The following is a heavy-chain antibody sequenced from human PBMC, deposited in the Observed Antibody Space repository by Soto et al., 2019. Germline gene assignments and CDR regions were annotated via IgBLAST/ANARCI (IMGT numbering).Heavy chain of an antibody. V-gene: IGHV1-69*02. CDR2: IIPILGIT. J-gene: IGHJ4*02. Sequence: QVQLVQSGAEIRKPGSSVKVSCKASGDTFSRYIITWVRQAPGQGLEWMGRIIPILGITNHAQKFQVRVTITADKSTGTADMELSSRRSDDTAVYYCARGIGEAGKNYFDYWGQGTLVTVSS. CDR1: GDTFSRYI. CDR3: ARGIGEAGKNYFDY. D-gene: IGHD6-13*01.